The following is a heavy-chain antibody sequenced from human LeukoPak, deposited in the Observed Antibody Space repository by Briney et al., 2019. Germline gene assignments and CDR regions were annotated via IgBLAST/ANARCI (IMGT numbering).Heavy chain of an antibody. CDR2: ISGSGGST. V-gene: IGHV3-23*01. CDR3: ARDPRDYYYGMDV. Sequence: GGSLRLSCAASGFTFSSYAMSWVRQAPGKGLEWVSAISGSGGSTYYADSVKGRFTISRDNSKNTLYLQMNSLRDEDTAVYYCARDPRDYYYGMDVWGQGTTVTVSS. J-gene: IGHJ6*02. CDR1: GFTFSSYA.